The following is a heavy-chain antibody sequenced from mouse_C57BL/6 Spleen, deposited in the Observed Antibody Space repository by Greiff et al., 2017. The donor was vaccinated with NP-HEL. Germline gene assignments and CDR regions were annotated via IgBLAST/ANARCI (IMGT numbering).Heavy chain of an antibody. CDR2: INPGSGGT. Sequence: VQLQQSGAELVRPGTSVKVSCKASGYAFTNYLIEWVKQRPGQGLEWIGVINPGSGGTNYNEKFKAKATLTADKSSSTAYMQLSSLTSEDSAVYFCAREDSNSAWFAYWGQGTLVTVSA. V-gene: IGHV1-54*01. D-gene: IGHD2-5*01. J-gene: IGHJ3*01. CDR3: AREDSNSAWFAY. CDR1: GYAFTNYL.